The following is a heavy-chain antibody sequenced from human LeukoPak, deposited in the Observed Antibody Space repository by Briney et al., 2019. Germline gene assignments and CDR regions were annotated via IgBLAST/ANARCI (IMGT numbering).Heavy chain of an antibody. J-gene: IGHJ3*02. V-gene: IGHV3-66*01. CDR2: IYSGGIT. D-gene: IGHD3-22*01. CDR3: ARDGYYDSSGYRKHDGFDI. CDR1: GFTVSTNY. Sequence: GVLRLSCAASGFTVSTNYMSWVRQAPGKGLEWVSLIYSGGITQYADSVKGRFTISRDNSKNTLYLQMTSLRAEDTAVYHCARDGYYDSSGYRKHDGFDIWGQRDIGHRLF.